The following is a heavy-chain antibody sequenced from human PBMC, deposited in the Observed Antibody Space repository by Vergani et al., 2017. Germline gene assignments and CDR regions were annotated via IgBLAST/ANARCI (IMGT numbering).Heavy chain of an antibody. CDR2: IYTSGST. CDR1: GGSISSGSYY. Sequence: QVQLQESGPGLVKPSQTLSLTCTVSGGSISSGSYYWSWIRQPAGKGLEWIGRIYTSGSTNYNPSLKRRVTISVDTSKNQFSLKLSSVTAADTAVYYCAREVTMIDCWGQGTLVTVSS. J-gene: IGHJ4*02. D-gene: IGHD3-22*01. V-gene: IGHV4-61*02. CDR3: AREVTMIDC.